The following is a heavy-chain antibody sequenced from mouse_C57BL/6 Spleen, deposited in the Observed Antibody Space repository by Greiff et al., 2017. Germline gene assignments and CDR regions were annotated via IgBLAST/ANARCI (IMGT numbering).Heavy chain of an antibody. J-gene: IGHJ2*01. D-gene: IGHD1-2*01. CDR3: ASRITTAPYFGH. CDR1: GFTFRDYG. V-gene: IGHV5-17*01. CDR2: ISSGSSTI. Sequence: EVKLVESGGCLVKPGGSLTLSCAASGFTFRDYGMHWVRQAPEKGLEWVAYISSGSSTIYYADPVKGRFTISRDNAKNTLFLQMTSLRSEDTAMYYCASRITTAPYFGHCAQGPTLSVSS.